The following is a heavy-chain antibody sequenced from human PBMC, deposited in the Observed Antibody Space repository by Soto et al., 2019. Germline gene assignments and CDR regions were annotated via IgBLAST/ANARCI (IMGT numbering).Heavy chain of an antibody. CDR1: GFTFSSYW. CDR3: ARDPEDYGDYWCDY. V-gene: IGHV3-74*01. Sequence: EVQLVESGGGLVQPGGSLRLFCAASGFTFSSYWMHWVRQAPGKGLVWVSRINSDGSSTSYADSVKGRFTISRDNAKNTQYLQMNSLRAEYTAVYYGARDPEDYGDYWCDYCGQGTLVTVSS. J-gene: IGHJ4*02. D-gene: IGHD4-17*01. CDR2: INSDGSST.